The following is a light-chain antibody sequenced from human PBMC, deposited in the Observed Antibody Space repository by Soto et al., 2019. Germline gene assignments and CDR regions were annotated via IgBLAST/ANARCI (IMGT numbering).Light chain of an antibody. CDR1: QSVNSNY. CDR2: GAS. V-gene: IGKV3-20*01. CDR3: QQYDSSPPT. J-gene: IGKJ1*01. Sequence: EIVLTQSPGTLSLSPGERATLSCRASQSVNSNYLAWYQRKPGQAPRLLIYGASNRATDIPYRFSASGSGIDFTLTSTRLEPEDFAVYYCQQYDSSPPTFGQGTKVEIK.